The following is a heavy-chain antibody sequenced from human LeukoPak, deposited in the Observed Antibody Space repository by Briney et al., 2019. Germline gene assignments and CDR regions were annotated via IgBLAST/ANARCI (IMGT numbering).Heavy chain of an antibody. V-gene: IGHV3-23*01. CDR2: ISGSGGYT. Sequence: PGGSLRLSCAGSGFSFSTYAMTWVRQAPGMGLESVSAISGSGGYTYYADSMKGRFTISRDNSKNTLYLQMNSLRADDTAIYYCAKAEGKNPTGGRWLDWGQGTLVTVSS. J-gene: IGHJ4*02. CDR1: GFSFSTYA. D-gene: IGHD6-19*01. CDR3: AKAEGKNPTGGRWLD.